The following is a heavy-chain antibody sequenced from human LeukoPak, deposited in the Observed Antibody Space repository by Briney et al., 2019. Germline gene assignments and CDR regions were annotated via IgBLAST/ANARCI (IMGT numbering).Heavy chain of an antibody. CDR2: IYTSGST. CDR1: GGSISSYY. J-gene: IGHJ5*02. Sequence: SETLSLTCTVSGGSISSYYWSWIRQPAGKGLEWIGRIYTSGSTNYNPSLKSRVTMSVDTSKNQFSLKLSSVTAADTAVYYCARHGGAAVAGLNWFDPWGQGTLVTVSS. D-gene: IGHD6-19*01. V-gene: IGHV4-4*07. CDR3: ARHGGAAVAGLNWFDP.